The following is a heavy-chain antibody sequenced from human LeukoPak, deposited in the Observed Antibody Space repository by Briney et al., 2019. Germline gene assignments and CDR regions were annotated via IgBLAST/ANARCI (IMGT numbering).Heavy chain of an antibody. CDR3: ARVGIAVAFDY. J-gene: IGHJ4*02. Sequence: PSETLSLTCTVSGGSISSYYWSWIRQPPRKGLEWIGYIYYSGSTNYNPSLKSRVTISVDTSKNQFSLKLSSVTAADTAVYYCARVGIAVAFDYWGQGTLVTVSS. D-gene: IGHD6-19*01. V-gene: IGHV4-59*01. CDR2: IYYSGST. CDR1: GGSISSYY.